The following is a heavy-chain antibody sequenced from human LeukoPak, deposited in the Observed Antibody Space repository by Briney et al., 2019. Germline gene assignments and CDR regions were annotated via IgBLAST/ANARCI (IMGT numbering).Heavy chain of an antibody. J-gene: IGHJ3*01. CDR1: GFTFSFYA. V-gene: IGHV3-33*08. CDR2: IFSDGSQQ. CDR3: AGDPPGSGWVLDV. Sequence: PGGSLRLSCAASGFTFSFYAMHWVRQAPGKGLEWVTFIFSDGSQQFYADSVKGRFTVSRDNSRNTVSLQMNSLRAEDTAVYYCAGDPPGSGWVLDVWGQGTMVTVS. D-gene: IGHD6-19*01.